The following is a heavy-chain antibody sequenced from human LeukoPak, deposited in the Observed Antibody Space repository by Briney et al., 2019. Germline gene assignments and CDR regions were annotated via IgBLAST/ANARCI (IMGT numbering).Heavy chain of an antibody. CDR2: IYHSGST. Sequence: SETLSLTCTVSGYSISSGYYWGWIRQPPGKGLEWIGSIYHSGSTYYNPSLKSRVTISVDTSKNQFSLKLSSATAADTAVYYCARVDPMLPNAFDIWGQGTMVTVSS. V-gene: IGHV4-38-2*02. D-gene: IGHD3-10*02. CDR1: GYSISSGYY. J-gene: IGHJ3*02. CDR3: ARVDPMLPNAFDI.